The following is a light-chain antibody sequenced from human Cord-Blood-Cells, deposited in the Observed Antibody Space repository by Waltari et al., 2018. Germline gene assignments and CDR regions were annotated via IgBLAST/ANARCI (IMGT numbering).Light chain of an antibody. J-gene: IGKJ3*01. CDR2: DAS. V-gene: IGKV3-11*01. CDR1: QSVSSY. Sequence: EIVLTQSPATLSLSPGERATLSCRASQSVSSYLAWYQQKPGQAPRLLIDDASNRATGMPARFSGGGSGTDFTLTISSLEPEDFAVYYCQQRSNWPLFTFGPGTKVDIK. CDR3: QQRSNWPLFT.